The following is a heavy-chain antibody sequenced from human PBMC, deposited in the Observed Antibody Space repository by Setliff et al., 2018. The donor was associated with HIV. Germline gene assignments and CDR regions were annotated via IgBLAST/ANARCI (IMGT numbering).Heavy chain of an antibody. V-gene: IGHV4-34*01. CDR2: IQHSGRI. CDR3: ARVSCSSWYSIPRDYYHHMDV. Sequence: SETLSLTCAVYGGSFSGYCWSWIRQPPGKGLEWIGEIQHSGRINYNPSLRSRVTTSVDTSKNQFSLRLRSVTAADTAVYYCARVSCSSWYSIPRDYYHHMDVWGKGTTVTVSS. D-gene: IGHD6-13*01. J-gene: IGHJ6*03. CDR1: GGSFSGYC.